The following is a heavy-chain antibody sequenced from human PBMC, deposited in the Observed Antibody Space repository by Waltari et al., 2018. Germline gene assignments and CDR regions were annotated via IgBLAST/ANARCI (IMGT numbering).Heavy chain of an antibody. J-gene: IGHJ4*02. CDR3: ARRYYDSTPFDY. D-gene: IGHD3-22*01. CDR2: IYYSGST. Sequence: QLQLQESGPGLVKPSETLSLTCTVSGGSISSSSYYSGWSRQPPGKGLEWIGSIYYSGSTYYNPSLKSRVTISVDTSKNQFSLKLSSVTAADTAVYYCARRYYDSTPFDYWGQGTLVTVSS. V-gene: IGHV4-39*01. CDR1: GGSISSSSYY.